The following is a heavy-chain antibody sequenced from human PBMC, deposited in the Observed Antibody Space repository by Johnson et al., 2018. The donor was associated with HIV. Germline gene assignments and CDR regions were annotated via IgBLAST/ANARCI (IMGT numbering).Heavy chain of an antibody. CDR3: ARVGGSYGDAFDI. CDR1: GFTFDDYG. D-gene: IGHD1-26*01. V-gene: IGHV3-7*01. Sequence: VQLVESGGGVVRPGGSLRLSCAASGFTFDDYGMSWVRQAPGKGLEWVANIKQDGSEKYYVDSVKGRFTISRDNAKNSLYLQMNSLRAEDTAVYYCARVGGSYGDAFDIWGQGTMVTVSS. CDR2: IKQDGSEK. J-gene: IGHJ3*02.